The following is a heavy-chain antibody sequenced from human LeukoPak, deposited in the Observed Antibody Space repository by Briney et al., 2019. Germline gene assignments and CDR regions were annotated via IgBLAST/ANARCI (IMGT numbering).Heavy chain of an antibody. Sequence: PGGSLRLSCAASGFTFSSYGMHWVRQAPGEGLEWVAVIWYDGSNKYYADSVKGRFTISRDNSKNTLYLQMNSLRAEDTAVYYCARGAVVTATYPAQVGFYWGQGTLVTVSS. J-gene: IGHJ4*02. CDR3: ARGAVVTATYPAQVGFY. V-gene: IGHV3-33*01. CDR1: GFTFSSYG. CDR2: IWYDGSNK. D-gene: IGHD2-21*02.